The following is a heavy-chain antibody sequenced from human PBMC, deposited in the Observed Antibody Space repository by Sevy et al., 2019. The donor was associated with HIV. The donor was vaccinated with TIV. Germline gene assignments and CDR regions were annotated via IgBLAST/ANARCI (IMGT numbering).Heavy chain of an antibody. V-gene: IGHV3-13*01. D-gene: IGHD3-10*01. Sequence: GGSLRLSCAASGFTFSSYDIHWVRQATGKGLEWVSAIRTAGDTYYPDSVKGRFTISKENAKNSYYLQMNSLRAGDTAVYYCAREVPGSLYGMDVWGQGTTVTVSS. CDR3: AREVPGSLYGMDV. CDR2: IRTAGDT. CDR1: GFTFSSYD. J-gene: IGHJ6*02.